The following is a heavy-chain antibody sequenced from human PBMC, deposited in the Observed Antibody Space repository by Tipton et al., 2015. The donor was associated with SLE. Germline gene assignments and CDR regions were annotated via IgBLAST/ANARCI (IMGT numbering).Heavy chain of an antibody. CDR3: ARDSAVNFWYFDL. CDR2: IYTGGRT. Sequence: TLSLTCTVSGGSISGYYWSWIRQPAGKGPEWIGRIYTGGRTIHNPSLNSRVTMSLDTSKSQFSLKLTSVTAADTAMYYCARDSAVNFWYFDLWGRGTLVTVSS. J-gene: IGHJ2*01. V-gene: IGHV4-4*07. CDR1: GGSISGYY.